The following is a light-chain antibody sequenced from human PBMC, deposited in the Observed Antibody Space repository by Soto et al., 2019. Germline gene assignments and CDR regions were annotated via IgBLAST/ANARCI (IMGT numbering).Light chain of an antibody. Sequence: ENVLTQSPATLYLSPGERATLSCRASESVSSYLAWYHQKPGQAPRLLIYGASTRATGIPARFSGSGSGTEFTLSINSLQSEDFAVYYCQQYNNWPRTVGQGTKVDIK. V-gene: IGKV3-15*01. CDR1: ESVSSY. J-gene: IGKJ1*01. CDR3: QQYNNWPRT. CDR2: GAS.